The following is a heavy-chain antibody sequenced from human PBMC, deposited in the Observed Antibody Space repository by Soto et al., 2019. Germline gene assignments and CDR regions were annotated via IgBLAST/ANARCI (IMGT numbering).Heavy chain of an antibody. CDR2: IYHSGST. Sequence: SETLSLTCAVSGGSISSSNWWSWVRQPPGKGLEWIGEIYHSGSTNYNPSLKSRVTISVDKSKNQFSLKLSSVTAADTAVYYCARDSPPSNFGMDVWGQGTTVTVSS. V-gene: IGHV4-4*02. CDR1: GGSISSSNW. J-gene: IGHJ6*02. CDR3: ARDSPPSNFGMDV.